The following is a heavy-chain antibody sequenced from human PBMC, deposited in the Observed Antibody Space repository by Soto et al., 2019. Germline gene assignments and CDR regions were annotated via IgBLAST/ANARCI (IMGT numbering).Heavy chain of an antibody. CDR3: ARDRSDYCSGGNCYRGFDM. J-gene: IGHJ3*02. D-gene: IGHD2-15*01. Sequence: ASVKVPCKASGYTFTSYYMHWVRQAPGQGLDWMGIINPSGGSPTYAQKFQGRVTMTRDTSTSTVYMELSSLRSEDTAVYYCARDRSDYCSGGNCYRGFDMWGRGTMVTVSS. CDR1: GYTFTSYY. CDR2: INPSGGSP. V-gene: IGHV1-46*01.